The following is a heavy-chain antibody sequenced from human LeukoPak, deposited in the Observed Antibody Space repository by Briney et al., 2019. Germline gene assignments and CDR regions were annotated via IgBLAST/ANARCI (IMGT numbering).Heavy chain of an antibody. D-gene: IGHD3-22*01. CDR1: GYTFTGYY. Sequence: ASVKVSCKASGYTFTGYYMHWVRQAPGQGLEWMGWINPNSGNTNYAQKLQGRVTMTTDTSTSTAYMELRSLRSDDTAVYYCARYYYDSSGYWSPDYWGQGTLVTVSS. CDR2: INPNSGNT. J-gene: IGHJ4*02. CDR3: ARYYYDSSGYWSPDY. V-gene: IGHV1-18*04.